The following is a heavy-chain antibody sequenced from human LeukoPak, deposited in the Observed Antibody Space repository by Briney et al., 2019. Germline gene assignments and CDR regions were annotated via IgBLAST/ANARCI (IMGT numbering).Heavy chain of an antibody. D-gene: IGHD6-19*01. Sequence: SETLSLTCTVSGGPISSGSYYWSWIRQPAGKGLEWIGRIYTSGSTNYNPSLTSRVTISVDTSKNQCALKLSSVTAADTAVYYCARAYVRIAVAGTLNWFDPWGQGTLVTVSS. V-gene: IGHV4-61*02. CDR1: GGPISSGSYY. CDR3: ARAYVRIAVAGTLNWFDP. CDR2: IYTSGST. J-gene: IGHJ5*02.